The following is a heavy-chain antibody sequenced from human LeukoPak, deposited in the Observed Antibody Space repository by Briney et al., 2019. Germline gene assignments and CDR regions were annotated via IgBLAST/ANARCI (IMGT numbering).Heavy chain of an antibody. CDR3: ARDSGERPVTWYLDL. Sequence: ASVKVSCKASGYTFTGYYMHWVRQAPGQGLEWMGWINPNSGGTNYAQNFQGRVTMTRDTSISTAYMDLSSLISDDTAVYYCARDSGERPVTWYLDLWGRGTLVTVSS. J-gene: IGHJ2*01. D-gene: IGHD4-17*01. CDR2: INPNSGGT. V-gene: IGHV1-2*02. CDR1: GYTFTGYY.